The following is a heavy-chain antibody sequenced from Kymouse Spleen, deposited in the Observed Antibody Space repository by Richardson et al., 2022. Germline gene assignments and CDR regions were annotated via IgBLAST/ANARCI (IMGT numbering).Heavy chain of an antibody. CDR3: ARGRYSGSYYAFDY. Sequence: EVQLVESGGGLVQPGGSLRLSCAASGFTFSSYSMNWVRQAPGKGLEWVSYISSSSSTIYYADSVKGRFTISRDNAKNSLYLQMNSLRDEDTAVYYCARGRYSGSYYAFDYWGQGTLVTVSS. CDR1: GFTFSSYS. D-gene: IGHD1-26*01. CDR2: ISSSSSTI. V-gene: IGHV3-48*02. J-gene: IGHJ4*02.